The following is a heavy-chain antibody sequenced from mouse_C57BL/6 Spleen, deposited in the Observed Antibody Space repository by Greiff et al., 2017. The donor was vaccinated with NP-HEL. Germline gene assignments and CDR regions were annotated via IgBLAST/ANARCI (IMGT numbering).Heavy chain of an antibody. D-gene: IGHD1-1*01. J-gene: IGHJ2*01. V-gene: IGHV5-16*01. CDR1: GFTFSDYY. Sequence: DVMLVESEGGLVQPGSSMKLSCTASGFTFSDYYMAWVRQVPEKGLEWVANINYDGSSTYYLDSLKSRFIISRDNAKNILYLQMSSLKSEDTATYYCARGEYYGSSYPYYFDYWGQGTTLTVSS. CDR2: INYDGSST. CDR3: ARGEYYGSSYPYYFDY.